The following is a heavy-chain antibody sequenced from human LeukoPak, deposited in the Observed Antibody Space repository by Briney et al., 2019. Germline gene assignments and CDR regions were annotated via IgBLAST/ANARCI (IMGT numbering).Heavy chain of an antibody. J-gene: IGHJ4*02. Sequence: GGSLRLSCAVSGVTVSSNHMSWVRQAPGKGLEWVSAIYSGGGTYYADSVKGRFTLSGDISKNTLYLQMNSLRAEDTAVYYCMRDASWGQGTLVTVSS. V-gene: IGHV3-66*01. CDR3: MRDAS. CDR1: GVTVSSNH. CDR2: IYSGGGT.